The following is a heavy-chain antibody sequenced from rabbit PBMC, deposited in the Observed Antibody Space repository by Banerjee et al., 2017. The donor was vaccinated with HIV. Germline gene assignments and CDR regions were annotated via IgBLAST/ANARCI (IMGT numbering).Heavy chain of an antibody. CDR2: IDTGSRGYT. CDR3: VRAGVYAGSSSYTGFDFNL. CDR1: GIDFSSYYY. J-gene: IGHJ4*01. D-gene: IGHD8-1*01. V-gene: IGHV1S45*01. Sequence: QQQLEESGGGLVKPGGTLTLTCKASGIDFSSYYYMCWVRQAPGKGLEWIACIDTGSRGYTWYASWAKGRFTISKTSSTTVTLQMTSLTAADTATYFCVRAGVYAGSSSYTGFDFNLWGPGTLVTVS.